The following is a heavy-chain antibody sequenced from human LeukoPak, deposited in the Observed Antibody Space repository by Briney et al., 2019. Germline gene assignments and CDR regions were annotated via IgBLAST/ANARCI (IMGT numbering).Heavy chain of an antibody. CDR3: ARAGPFHYGDYADDFDY. CDR2: IIPIFGTA. J-gene: IGHJ4*02. D-gene: IGHD4-17*01. CDR1: GGTFSSYA. Sequence: ASVKVSCKDSGGTFSSYAISWVRQAPGQGLEWMGRIIPIFGTANYAQKFQGRVTITTDESTSTAYMELSSLRSEDTAVYYCARAGPFHYGDYADDFDYWGQGTLVTVSS. V-gene: IGHV1-69*05.